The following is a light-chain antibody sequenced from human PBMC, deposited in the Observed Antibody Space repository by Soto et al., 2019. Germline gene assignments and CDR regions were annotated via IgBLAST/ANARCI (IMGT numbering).Light chain of an antibody. CDR2: VAS. CDR3: QQYDTSPPMYT. CDR1: QSVNQK. V-gene: IGKV3-15*01. J-gene: IGKJ2*01. Sequence: EIVLTQSPATLSVSPGERATLSCRASQSVNQKLGWYQQKPGQAPRLLIYVASYRATGIPARFSGSGSGTEYTLTISRLEPDDVAVYYCQQYDTSPPMYTFGRGTKVEIK.